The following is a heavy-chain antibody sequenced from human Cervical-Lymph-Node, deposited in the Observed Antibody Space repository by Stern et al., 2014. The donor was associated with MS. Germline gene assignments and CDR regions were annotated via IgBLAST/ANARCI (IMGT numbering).Heavy chain of an antibody. CDR2: ISWNSDNI. V-gene: IGHV3-9*01. Sequence: EVQLVESGGGLVQPGRSLRVSCAASGFSFDDYVMHWVRQAPGKGLEWVSSISWNSDNIGYADSVKGRFTISRDNAKNSLFLQMHSLRVEDTALYYCAKGKDVRFLELGGMDVWGQGTTVIVSS. CDR3: AKGKDVRFLELGGMDV. D-gene: IGHD3-3*01. CDR1: GFSFDDYV. J-gene: IGHJ6*02.